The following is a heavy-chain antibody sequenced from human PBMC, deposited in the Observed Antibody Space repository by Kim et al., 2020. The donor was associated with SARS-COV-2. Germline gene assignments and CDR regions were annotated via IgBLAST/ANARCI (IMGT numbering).Heavy chain of an antibody. CDR1: GFACSSYA. V-gene: IGHV3-23*01. D-gene: IGHD3-10*02. J-gene: IGHJ4*02. CDR3: AKGDQTVLYYDRGYDY. CDR2: LSGSGANT. Sequence: GGSLRLSCAGSGFACSSYALSWVRQAPGKGLEWVSGLSGSGANTYYADSVKGRFTISRDNSKSMLYLWMTSLKVDDMAVYYCAKGDQTVLYYDRGYDYWGQGTLVTVSS.